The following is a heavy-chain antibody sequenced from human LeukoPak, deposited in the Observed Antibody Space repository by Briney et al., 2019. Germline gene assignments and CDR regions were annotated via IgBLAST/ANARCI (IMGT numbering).Heavy chain of an antibody. V-gene: IGHV1-18*01. CDR3: ARDLNTFGGTIVTTY. CDR1: GYTFTGYG. D-gene: IGHD3-16*02. J-gene: IGHJ4*02. Sequence: GASVKVSCKASGYTFTGYGISWVRQAPGQGLEWMGWISGYNGNTKDVQKFQGRVTMTTDASTSTAYMELRSLRSDDTAVYYCARDLNTFGGTIVTTYWGQGTLVTVSS. CDR2: ISGYNGNT.